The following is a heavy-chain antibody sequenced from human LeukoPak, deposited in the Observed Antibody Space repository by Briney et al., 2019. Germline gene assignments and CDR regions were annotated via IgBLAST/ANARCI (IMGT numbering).Heavy chain of an antibody. CDR3: ARLHTYYDFWSGYPRAEAFDI. Sequence: SETLSLPCTVSGGSISSYYWSWIRQPPGKGLEWIGYIYYRWNTNYNPSLKSLVSISVDTSKNLYSLMLSSVTAADTAVYYCARLHTYYDFWSGYPRAEAFDIWGQGTMVTVSS. J-gene: IGHJ3*02. D-gene: IGHD3-3*01. CDR2: IYYRWNT. CDR1: GGSISSYY. V-gene: IGHV4-59*01.